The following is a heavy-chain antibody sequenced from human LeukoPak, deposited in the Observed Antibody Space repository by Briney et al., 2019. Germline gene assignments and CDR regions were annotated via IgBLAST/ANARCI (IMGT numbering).Heavy chain of an antibody. J-gene: IGHJ3*02. D-gene: IGHD3-22*01. V-gene: IGHV3-23*01. CDR1: GFTFSSYA. CDR3: AKTYYYDSSGQALQDI. CDR2: ISGSGGST. Sequence: PVRSLRLSCAASGFTFSSYAMGWVRQAPGKGLEWALAISGSGGSTYYADCVKGRFTISRDNSKNTLYLQMNSLRAEDTAVYYCAKTYYYDSSGQALQDIWGQGTMVTVSS.